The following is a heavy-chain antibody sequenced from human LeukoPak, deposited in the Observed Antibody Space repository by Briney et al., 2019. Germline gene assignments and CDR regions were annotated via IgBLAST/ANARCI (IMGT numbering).Heavy chain of an antibody. CDR3: ARGGQWLIPTDY. Sequence: PSETLSLTCAVSGCSISSYYWSWIRQPPGKGLEWIGYIYYSGSTNYNPSLKSRVTISVDTSKNQFSLKLSSVTAADTAVYYCARGGQWLIPTDYWGQGTLVTVSS. CDR2: IYYSGST. CDR1: GCSISSYY. D-gene: IGHD6-19*01. V-gene: IGHV4-59*01. J-gene: IGHJ4*02.